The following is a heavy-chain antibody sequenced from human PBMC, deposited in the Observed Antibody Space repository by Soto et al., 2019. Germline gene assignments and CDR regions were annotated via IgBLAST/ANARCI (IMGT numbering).Heavy chain of an antibody. Sequence: QVQLVQSGAEVKKPGASVKVSCKASGYTFTSYYMHWVRQAPGQGLEWMGIINPSGGSTSYAQKFQGRVTMTRDTSTSTVYMELSSLRSEDTAVYYCAREFIPIAVAGTGFDYWGQGTLVTVSS. J-gene: IGHJ4*02. V-gene: IGHV1-46*01. CDR1: GYTFTSYY. D-gene: IGHD6-19*01. CDR2: INPSGGST. CDR3: AREFIPIAVAGTGFDY.